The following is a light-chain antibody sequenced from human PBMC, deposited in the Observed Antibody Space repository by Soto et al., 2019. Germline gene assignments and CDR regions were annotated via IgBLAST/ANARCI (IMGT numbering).Light chain of an antibody. CDR1: QSVRSY. CDR3: QQYGSSLIT. V-gene: IGKV3-20*01. CDR2: GAS. Sequence: VLTKTLATLSLSTRDTAGLSCMASQSVRSYFAWYQQKPGQAPRLLIYGASTRATGIPARFSGSGSGTDFTLTISRLEPEDFAVYYCQQYGSSLITFGQGTRLAIK. J-gene: IGKJ5*01.